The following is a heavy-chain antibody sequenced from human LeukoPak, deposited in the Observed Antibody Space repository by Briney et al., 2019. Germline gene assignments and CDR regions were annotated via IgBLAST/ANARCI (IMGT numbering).Heavy chain of an antibody. CDR2: IYPGESET. V-gene: IGHV5-51*01. CDR1: GYSFSNYW. CDR3: ARRDYFGSGAPDY. D-gene: IGHD3-10*01. Sequence: GESLKISCKGSGYSFSNYWIGWVRQMPGKGLEWMGIIYPGESETRYSPSVQGQVTISADKSISTAYLQWRSLKASDTAMYYCARRDYFGSGAPDYWGQGTLVTVSS. J-gene: IGHJ4*02.